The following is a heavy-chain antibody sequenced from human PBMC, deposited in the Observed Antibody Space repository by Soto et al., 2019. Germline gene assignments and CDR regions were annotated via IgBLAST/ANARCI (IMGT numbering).Heavy chain of an antibody. J-gene: IGHJ3*02. D-gene: IGHD3-16*01. CDR3: ARDRVAGIWGDAFDI. V-gene: IGHV1-18*04. Sequence: QVQLVQSGAEVKKPGASVKVSCKTSGYTFTNHGINWVRQAPGQGLEWMGWINPYNANVNYAQKLQGRVHMTTDTSTSTAYMDLRSLTSDDTAVYYFARDRVAGIWGDAFDIWGQGTMVTVSS. CDR2: INPYNANV. CDR1: GYTFTNHG.